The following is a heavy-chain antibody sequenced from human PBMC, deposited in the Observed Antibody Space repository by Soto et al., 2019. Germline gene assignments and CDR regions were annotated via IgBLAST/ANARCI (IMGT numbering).Heavy chain of an antibody. D-gene: IGHD6-13*01. CDR3: AKLWRAAAAGTGWNYYYYYGMDV. V-gene: IGHV3-30*18. CDR2: ISYDGSNK. CDR1: GFTFSSYG. J-gene: IGHJ6*01. Sequence: QVQLVESGGGVVQPGRSLRLSCAASGFTFSSYGMHWVRQAPGKGLEWVAVISYDGSNKYYADSVKGRFTISRDNSKNTLYLQMNSLRAEDTAVYYCAKLWRAAAAGTGWNYYYYYGMDVW.